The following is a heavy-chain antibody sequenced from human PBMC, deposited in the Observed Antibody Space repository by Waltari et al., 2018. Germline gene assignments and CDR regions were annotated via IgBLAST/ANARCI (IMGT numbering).Heavy chain of an antibody. CDR1: GFTFSSYG. J-gene: IGHJ4*02. CDR2: ISYDGSNK. CDR3: ALAADSSGSTIDY. D-gene: IGHD3-22*01. Sequence: QVQLVESGGGVVQPGRSLRLSCAASGFTFSSYGMHWVRQASGKGLEWVAVISYDGSNKYYADSVKGRFTISRDNSKNTLYLQMNSLRAEDTAVYYCALAADSSGSTIDYWGQGTLVTVSS. V-gene: IGHV3-30*03.